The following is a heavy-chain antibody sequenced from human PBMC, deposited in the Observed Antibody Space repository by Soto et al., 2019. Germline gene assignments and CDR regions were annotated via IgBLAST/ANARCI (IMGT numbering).Heavy chain of an antibody. CDR2: IYHSGST. CDR1: GGSISSGGYS. V-gene: IGHV4-30-2*01. J-gene: IGHJ5*02. Sequence: QLQLQESGSGLGKPSQTLSLTCAVSGGSISSGGYSWSWSRQPPGKGLEWIGYIYHSGSTYYNPSLKSRVTISVDRSKNQFSLKLSSVTAADTAVYYCARVPGPWGQGTLVTVSS. CDR3: ARVPGP.